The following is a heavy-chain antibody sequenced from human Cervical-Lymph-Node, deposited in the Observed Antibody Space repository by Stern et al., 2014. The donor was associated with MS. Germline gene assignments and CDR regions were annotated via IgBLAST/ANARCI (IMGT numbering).Heavy chain of an antibody. Sequence: QVQLQESGPGLVKPSETLSLTCSVSGGSLTGYYCSWIRQSPGKGLELIGYIYHSGTTQSHPSLKRRLTMSVDTSNNQFSLKLNSVTTEDTAVYYCARNRYPTTWFDSWGQGTLVIVSS. D-gene: IGHD1-1*01. V-gene: IGHV4-4*09. CDR3: ARNRYPTTWFDS. CDR2: IYHSGTT. CDR1: GGSLTGYY. J-gene: IGHJ5*01.